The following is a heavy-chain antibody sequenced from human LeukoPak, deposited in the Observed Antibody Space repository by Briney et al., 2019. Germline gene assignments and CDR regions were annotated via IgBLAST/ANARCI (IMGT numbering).Heavy chain of an antibody. CDR1: GFTFSSYA. J-gene: IGHJ3*02. CDR3: ARARNQLLGAFDI. V-gene: IGHV3-30-3*01. CDR2: ISYDGSNK. D-gene: IGHD2-2*01. Sequence: GGSLRLSCAASGFTFSSYAMSWVRQAPGKGLEWVAVISYDGSNKYYADSVKGRFTISRDNSKNTLYLQMNSLRAEDTAVYYCARARNQLLGAFDIWGQGTMVTVSS.